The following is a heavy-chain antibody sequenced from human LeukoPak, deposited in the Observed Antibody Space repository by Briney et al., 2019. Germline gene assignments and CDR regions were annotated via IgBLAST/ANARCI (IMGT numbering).Heavy chain of an antibody. CDR2: ISYDGSNK. Sequence: GGSLRLSCAASGFTFSSYGMHWVRQAPGRGLEWVAVISYDGSNKYYADSVKGRFTISRDNSKNTLYLQMNSLRAEDTAVYYCAKDMYYYDSSGYLDYWGQGTLVTVSS. CDR1: GFTFSSYG. CDR3: AKDMYYYDSSGYLDY. V-gene: IGHV3-30*18. J-gene: IGHJ4*02. D-gene: IGHD3-22*01.